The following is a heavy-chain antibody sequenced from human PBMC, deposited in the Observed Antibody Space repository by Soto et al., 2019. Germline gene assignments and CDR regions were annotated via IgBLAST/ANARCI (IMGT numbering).Heavy chain of an antibody. CDR2: ISWDGGST. V-gene: IGHV3-43*01. CDR3: AKDISDSSGYYDH. CDR1: GFTFDDYT. J-gene: IGHJ5*02. Sequence: DVQLVESGGVVVQPGGSLRLSCAASGFTFDDYTMHWVRQAPGKGLEWVSLISWDGGSTYYADSVKGRFTISRDNSKNSLYLQMNSLRTEDTALYYCAKDISDSSGYYDHWGQGTLVTVSS. D-gene: IGHD3-22*01.